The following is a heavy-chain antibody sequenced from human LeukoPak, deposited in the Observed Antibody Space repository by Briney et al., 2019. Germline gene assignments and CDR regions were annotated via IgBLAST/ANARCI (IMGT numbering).Heavy chain of an antibody. CDR3: ARDLRGDGYSFDY. CDR2: MNPNSGNT. D-gene: IGHD2-15*01. Sequence: ASVKVSCKASGGTFSSYAISWVRQATGQGLEWMGWMNPNSGNTGYAQKFQGRVTMTRNTSISTAYMELSSLRSEDTAVYYCARDLRGDGYSFDYWGQGTLVTVSS. CDR1: GGTFSSYA. V-gene: IGHV1-8*02. J-gene: IGHJ4*02.